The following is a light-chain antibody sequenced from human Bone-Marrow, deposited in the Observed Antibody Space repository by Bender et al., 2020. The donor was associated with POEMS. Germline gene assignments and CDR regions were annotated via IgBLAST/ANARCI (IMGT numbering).Light chain of an antibody. CDR3: SSYAGSSTVV. J-gene: IGLJ2*01. V-gene: IGLV1-47*01. Sequence: QSVVTQPPAASGTPGQTITISCSGTFSDIGSNFVYWFQHLPGTAPKLLIQRSNERPSGVPDRFSGSKSGNTASLTVAGLLAEDESDYYCSSYAGSSTVVFGGGTKLTVL. CDR1: FSDIGSNF. CDR2: RSN.